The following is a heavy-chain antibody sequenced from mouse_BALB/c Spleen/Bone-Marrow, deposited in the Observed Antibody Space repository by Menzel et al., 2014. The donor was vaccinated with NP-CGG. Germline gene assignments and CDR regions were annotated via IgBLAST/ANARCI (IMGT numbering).Heavy chain of an antibody. CDR2: IHPGDGDT. V-gene: IGHV1-80*01. D-gene: IGHD2-1*01. Sequence: VQLQQSGAELVRPGSSVKISCKASGYTFTNFWMNWVKQRPGQGLEWIGQIHPGDGDTNNNGKFKGKATMTTDKSSSTAYMQLSSLNTEDSAVYFCAKVYYGNLDYWGQGTTLTVSS. J-gene: IGHJ2*01. CDR1: GYTFTNFW. CDR3: AKVYYGNLDY.